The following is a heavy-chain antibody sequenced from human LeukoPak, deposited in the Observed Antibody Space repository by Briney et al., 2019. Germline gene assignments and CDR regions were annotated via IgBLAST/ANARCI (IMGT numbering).Heavy chain of an antibody. V-gene: IGHV1-2*02. CDR3: ARAGPGLVARL. D-gene: IGHD6-6*01. CDR2: IKPNNGDT. J-gene: IGHJ4*02. CDR1: GYTFTGYY. Sequence: ASVKVSCKASGYTFTGYYIHWVRQAPGQGLEWMGCIKPNNGDTNSAQNFQGRVTLTRDTSISTAYMELSSLRPDDTAVYFCARAGPGLVARLWGQGTLVTVSS.